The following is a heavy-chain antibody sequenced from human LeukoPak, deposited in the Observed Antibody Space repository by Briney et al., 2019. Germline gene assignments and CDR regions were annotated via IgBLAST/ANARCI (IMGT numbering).Heavy chain of an antibody. CDR1: GFTFSSYA. J-gene: IGHJ5*02. CDR3: ARQTTDNWFDP. CDR2: IKQDGSEK. Sequence: GGSLRLSCAASGFTFSSYAMHWVRQAPGKGLEWVANIKQDGSEKYYVDSVKGRFTISRDNAKNSLYLQMNSLRAEDTAVYYCARQTTDNWFDPWGQGTLVTVSS. D-gene: IGHD1-1*01. V-gene: IGHV3-7*01.